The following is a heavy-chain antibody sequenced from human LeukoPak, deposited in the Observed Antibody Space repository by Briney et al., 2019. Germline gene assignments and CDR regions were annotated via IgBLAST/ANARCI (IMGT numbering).Heavy chain of an antibody. V-gene: IGHV4-34*01. CDR3: ARGYVITFGGVIVRHPLDY. CDR1: GGSFSGYY. Sequence: SETLSLTCAAYGGSFSGYYWGWIRQPPGKGLEWIGEINHSGSTNYNPSLKSRVTISVDTSKNQFSLKLSSVTAADTAVYYCARGYVITFGGVIVRHPLDYWGQGTLVTVSS. J-gene: IGHJ4*02. D-gene: IGHD3-16*02. CDR2: INHSGST.